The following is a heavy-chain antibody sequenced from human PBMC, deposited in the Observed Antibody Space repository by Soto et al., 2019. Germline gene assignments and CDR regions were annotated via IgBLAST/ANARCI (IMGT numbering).Heavy chain of an antibody. CDR2: ISAYNGNT. Sequence: QVQLVQSGAEVKKPGASVKVSCKASGYTFTSYGISWVRQAPGQGLEWMGWISAYNGNTNYAQKLQGRVTMTTDTSTSTAYMELRSQRSDDTAVYYCARGPYYDILTGYHYYYYGMDVWGQGTTVTVSS. V-gene: IGHV1-18*01. D-gene: IGHD3-9*01. CDR1: GYTFTSYG. CDR3: ARGPYYDILTGYHYYYYGMDV. J-gene: IGHJ6*02.